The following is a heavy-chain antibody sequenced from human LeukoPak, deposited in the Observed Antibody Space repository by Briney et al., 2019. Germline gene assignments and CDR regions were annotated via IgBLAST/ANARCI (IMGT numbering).Heavy chain of an antibody. Sequence: TSETLSLTCTVSGGSISSYYWSWIRQPPGKGLEWIGYIYYSGSTNYNPSLKSQVTISVDTSKNQFSLKLSSVTAADTAVYYCARVLGYCSSTSCSRWFDPWGQGTLVTVSS. D-gene: IGHD2-2*01. CDR3: ARVLGYCSSTSCSRWFDP. CDR2: IYYSGST. CDR1: GGSISSYY. J-gene: IGHJ5*02. V-gene: IGHV4-59*08.